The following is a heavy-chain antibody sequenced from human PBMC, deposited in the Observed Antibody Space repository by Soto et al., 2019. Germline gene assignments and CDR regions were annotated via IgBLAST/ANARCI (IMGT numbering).Heavy chain of an antibody. V-gene: IGHV1-18*04. CDR3: ARDITIFGVVIIFGY. CDR1: GYTFTSYG. D-gene: IGHD3-3*01. J-gene: IGHJ4*02. CDR2: ISAYNGNT. Sequence: QVQLVQSGAEVKKPGASVKVSCKASGYTFTSYGISWVRQAPGQGLEWMGLISAYNGNTNYAQKLQGRVTMTTDTSTSTAYMELRSLRSDDTAVYYCARDITIFGVVIIFGYWGQGTLVTVSS.